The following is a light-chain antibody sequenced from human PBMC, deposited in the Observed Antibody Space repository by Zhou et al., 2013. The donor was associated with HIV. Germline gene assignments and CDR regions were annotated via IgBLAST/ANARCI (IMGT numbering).Light chain of an antibody. CDR3: QQYKTGLVT. V-gene: IGKV3-15*01. CDR2: GAS. J-gene: IGKJ1*01. CDR1: QSIGSS. Sequence: TVMTQSPATLSVSPGERVTLSCRASQSIGSSLAWYQQKPGQAPRLLIYGASTRATDIPARFSGSGSETEFTLTISSLQSEDSAVYYCQQYKTGLVTFGQGTKVKS.